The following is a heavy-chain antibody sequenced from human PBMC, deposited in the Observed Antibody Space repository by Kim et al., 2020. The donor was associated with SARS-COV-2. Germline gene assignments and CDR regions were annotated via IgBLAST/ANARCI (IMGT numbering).Heavy chain of an antibody. CDR3: ARMWVRGIIITKYYYYGMDV. V-gene: IGHV3-33*01. CDR1: GFTFSSYG. Sequence: GGSLRLSCAASGFTFSSYGMHWVRQAPGKGLEWVAIIWYDGSNKYYADSVKGRFTISRDNSKNTLYLQMNSLRAEDTAVYFCARMWVRGIIITKYYYYGMDVWGQGTTVTVSS. CDR2: IWYDGSNK. J-gene: IGHJ6*02. D-gene: IGHD3-10*01.